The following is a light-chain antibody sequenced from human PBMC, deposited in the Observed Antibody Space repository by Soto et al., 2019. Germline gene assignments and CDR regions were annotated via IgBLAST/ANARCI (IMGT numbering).Light chain of an antibody. CDR2: SNN. CDR3: AAWDDSLNAL. J-gene: IGLJ2*01. Sequence: QTVVTQPPSASGTPGQRVTISCSGSSSNIGSNTVNWYQQLPGTAPKLLIYSNNQPPSGVPDRFSGSKSCTSASLAISGLQSEDEADYYCAAWDDSLNALFGGGTKVTVL. V-gene: IGLV1-44*01. CDR1: SSNIGSNT.